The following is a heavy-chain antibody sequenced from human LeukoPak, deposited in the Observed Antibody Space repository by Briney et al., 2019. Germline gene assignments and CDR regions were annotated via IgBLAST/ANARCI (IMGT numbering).Heavy chain of an antibody. CDR2: ISAYNGNT. CDR3: ARDRLGEMIVVVPDY. D-gene: IGHD3-22*01. V-gene: IGHV1-18*01. CDR1: GYTFTSYG. Sequence: GASAKVSCKASGYTFTSYGISWVRQASGQGLEWMGWISAYNGNTNYAQKLQGRVTMTTDTSTSTAYMELRSLRSDDTAVYYCARDRLGEMIVVVPDYWGQGTLVTVSS. J-gene: IGHJ4*02.